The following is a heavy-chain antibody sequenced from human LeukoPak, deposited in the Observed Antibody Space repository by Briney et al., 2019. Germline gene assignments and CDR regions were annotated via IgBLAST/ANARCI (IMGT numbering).Heavy chain of an antibody. J-gene: IGHJ4*02. CDR2: IIPIFGIA. CDR1: GGTFISYA. V-gene: IGHV1-69*04. CDR3: ARDTAMVKFGN. D-gene: IGHD5-18*01. Sequence: GASVKVSCKASGGTFISYAISWVRQAPGQGLDWMGRIIPIFGIANYAQKFQGRVTITADKSTSTAYMELSSLRSEDTAVYYCARDTAMVKFGNWGQGTLVTVSS.